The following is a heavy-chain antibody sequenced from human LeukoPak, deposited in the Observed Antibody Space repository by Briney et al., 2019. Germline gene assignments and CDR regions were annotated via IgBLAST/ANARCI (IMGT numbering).Heavy chain of an antibody. Sequence: SETLSLTCAVYGGSFSGYYWSWIRQPPGKGLEWIGEINHSGSTNYNPSLKSRVTISVDTSKNQFSLKLSSVTAADTAVYYCATGAAGHFDYWGQGTLVTVSS. CDR3: ATGAAGHFDY. J-gene: IGHJ4*02. V-gene: IGHV4-34*01. CDR1: GGSFSGYY. CDR2: INHSGST. D-gene: IGHD2-15*01.